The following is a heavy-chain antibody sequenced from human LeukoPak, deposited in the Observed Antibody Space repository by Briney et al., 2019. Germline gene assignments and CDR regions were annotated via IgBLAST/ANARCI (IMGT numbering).Heavy chain of an antibody. J-gene: IGHJ6*03. CDR3: AREFAAAADYYYMDV. CDR2: FNPKSGGT. Sequence: ASGGLSYKASRYPFTGYYMLWLRQAPGHGRGGRGWFNPKSGGTNYAQKFQGRDTMTRDTSISTAYMELSRLRSDDTAVYYCAREFAAAADYYYMDVWGKGTTVTISS. D-gene: IGHD6-13*01. CDR1: RYPFTGYY. V-gene: IGHV1-2*02.